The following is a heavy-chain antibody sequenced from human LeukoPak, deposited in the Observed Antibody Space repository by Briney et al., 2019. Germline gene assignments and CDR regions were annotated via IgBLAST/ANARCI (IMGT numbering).Heavy chain of an antibody. J-gene: IGHJ5*02. V-gene: IGHV1-2*02. CDR1: GYTFTGYY. D-gene: IGHD2-2*01. CDR3: ARDGRYCSSTSCYAGNWFDP. Sequence: ASVKVSCKSSGYTFTGYYMHWVRQAPGQGLEWMGWINPNSGGTNYAQKFQGRVTMTRDTSISTAYMELSRLRSDDTAVYYCARDGRYCSSTSCYAGNWFDPWGQGTLVTVSS. CDR2: INPNSGGT.